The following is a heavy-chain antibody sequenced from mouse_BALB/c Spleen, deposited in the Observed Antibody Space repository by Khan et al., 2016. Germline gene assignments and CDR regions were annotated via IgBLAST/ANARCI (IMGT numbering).Heavy chain of an antibody. D-gene: IGHD1-1*01. CDR1: GFIFSHYG. CDR2: INSNGGST. CDR3: VREGIYSGYALDY. Sequence: EVELVASGGGLVQPGGSLKLSCAASGFIFSHYGVSWVRQTPDKRLELVATINSNGGSTYYPDSMKGRFTISRDNDKNTLFLQMSSLKSEDTAMYYCVREGIYSGYALDYWGQGTSVTVSS. V-gene: IGHV5-6-3*01. J-gene: IGHJ4*01.